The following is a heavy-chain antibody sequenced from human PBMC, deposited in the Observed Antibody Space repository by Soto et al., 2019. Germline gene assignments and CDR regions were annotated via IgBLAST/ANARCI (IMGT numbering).Heavy chain of an antibody. D-gene: IGHD4-4*01. CDR1: GGTFSSYT. Sequence: ASVKVSCKASGGTFSSYTISWVRQAPGQGLEWMGRIIPILGIANYAQKFQGRVTITADKSTSTAYMELSSLRSEDTAVYYCARGRTTDQDYYYYYMDVWGKGTTVTVSS. CDR2: IIPILGIA. V-gene: IGHV1-69*02. J-gene: IGHJ6*03. CDR3: ARGRTTDQDYYYYYMDV.